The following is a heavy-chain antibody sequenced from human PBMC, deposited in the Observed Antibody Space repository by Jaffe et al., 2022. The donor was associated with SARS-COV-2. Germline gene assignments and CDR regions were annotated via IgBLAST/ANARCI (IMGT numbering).Heavy chain of an antibody. CDR1: GFTFSSYG. J-gene: IGHJ6*02. CDR2: IWYDGSNK. D-gene: IGHD3-3*01. V-gene: IGHV3-33*01. Sequence: QVQLVESGGGVVQPGRSLRLSCAASGFTFSSYGMHWVRQAPGKGLEWVAVIWYDGSNKYYADSVKGRFTISRDNSKNTLYLQMNSLRAEDTAVYYCAREIGDYDFWSQRLTNYGMDVWGQGTTVTVSS. CDR3: AREIGDYDFWSQRLTNYGMDV.